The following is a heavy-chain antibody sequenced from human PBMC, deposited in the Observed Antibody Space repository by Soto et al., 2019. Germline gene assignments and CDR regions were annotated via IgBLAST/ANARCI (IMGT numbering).Heavy chain of an antibody. D-gene: IGHD5-12*01. Sequence: EVQMVESGGGFVQPGGSLRLSCAVSGFTFSNYWMHWVRQAPGKGLVWVSRINADGSSTSYADSVKGRFTISRDNAKNKLSLQMTSLRADDTAVYYCVRLSGPSDYWGQGTLVTVSA. V-gene: IGHV3-74*01. CDR3: VRLSGPSDY. J-gene: IGHJ4*02. CDR2: INADGSST. CDR1: GFTFSNYW.